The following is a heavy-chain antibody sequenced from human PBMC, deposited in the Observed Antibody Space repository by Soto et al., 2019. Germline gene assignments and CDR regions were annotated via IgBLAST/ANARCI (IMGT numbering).Heavy chain of an antibody. D-gene: IGHD5-18*01. J-gene: IGHJ5*02. Sequence: ASVKVSCKASGYTFTDYYFHWVRQAPGQGLEWMGIINPISGSTTYAQKFQGRVTMTRDTSTSTVYMELTSLRSEDTAVYYCARGGYSYAGWFDPWGQGTLVTVSS. CDR1: GYTFTDYY. V-gene: IGHV1-46*01. CDR3: ARGGYSYAGWFDP. CDR2: INPISGST.